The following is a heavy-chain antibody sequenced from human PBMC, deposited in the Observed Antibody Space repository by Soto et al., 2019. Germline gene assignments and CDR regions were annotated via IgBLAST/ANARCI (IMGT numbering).Heavy chain of an antibody. J-gene: IGHJ3*02. D-gene: IGHD5-12*01. CDR2: ISAYNGKR. CDR1: GYPFTSYG. Sequence: TVRVSCTASGYPFTSYGISWVRQAPGQGLEWVAWISAYNGKRDTAQKFQGRVTMTLDTSTDTAHMELGDLTSADTAVYYCARGRIVASIHDAFEIWGQGTKVTVSS. CDR3: ARGRIVASIHDAFEI. V-gene: IGHV1-18*01.